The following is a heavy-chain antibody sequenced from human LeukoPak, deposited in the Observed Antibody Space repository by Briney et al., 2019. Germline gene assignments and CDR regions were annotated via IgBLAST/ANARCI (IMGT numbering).Heavy chain of an antibody. J-gene: IGHJ4*02. D-gene: IGHD3-10*01. V-gene: IGHV2-5*02. CDR2: IYWDDDK. Sequence: SGPTLVNPTQTLTLTCTFSGFSLSTSGVGVGWIRQPPGKALEWLALIYWDDDKRYSPSLKSGLTITKDTSKNQVVLTMTNMDPVDTATYYCAHRPPYGSESTFDYWGQGTLVTVSS. CDR1: GFSLSTSGVG. CDR3: AHRPPYGSESTFDY.